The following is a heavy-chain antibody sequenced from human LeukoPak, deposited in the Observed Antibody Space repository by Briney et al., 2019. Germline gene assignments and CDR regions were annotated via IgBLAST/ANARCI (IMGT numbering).Heavy chain of an antibody. V-gene: IGHV3-23*01. D-gene: IGHD3-22*01. J-gene: IGHJ6*02. CDR1: GFTFNTYA. CDR2: ISSSGGST. Sequence: GGSLRLSCTSSGFTFNTYAMSWVRQPPGKGLEWVSVISSSGGSTYYTDSVKGRFTISRDNSRNTLYLQMNSLRAEDTAVYYCARDRAYYYDSSGYYRYYYYGMDVWGQGTTVTVSS. CDR3: ARDRAYYYDSSGYYRYYYYGMDV.